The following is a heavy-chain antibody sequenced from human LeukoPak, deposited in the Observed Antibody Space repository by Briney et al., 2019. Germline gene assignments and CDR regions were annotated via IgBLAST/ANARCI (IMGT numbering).Heavy chain of an antibody. J-gene: IGHJ4*02. Sequence: GGSLRLSCAASGSTFSSYGMHWVRQAPGKGLEWVAVISYDGSNKYYADSVKGRFTISRDNSKNTLYLQMNSLRAEDTAVYYCAKDRRIAVAGTKTFIDYWGQGTLVTVSS. CDR1: GSTFSSYG. V-gene: IGHV3-30*18. CDR2: ISYDGSNK. CDR3: AKDRRIAVAGTKTFIDY. D-gene: IGHD6-19*01.